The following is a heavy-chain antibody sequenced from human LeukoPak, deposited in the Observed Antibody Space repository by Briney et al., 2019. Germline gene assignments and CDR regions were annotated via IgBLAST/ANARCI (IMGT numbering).Heavy chain of an antibody. J-gene: IGHJ3*02. V-gene: IGHV3-21*01. Sequence: GGSLRLSCAASGFTFSSYSMNWVRQAPGKGLEWVSSISSSSSYIYYADSVKGRFTISRDNAKNSLYLQMNSLRAEDTAVYYCARDSGSYSYDAFDIWGQGTMVTVSS. CDR2: ISSSSSYI. D-gene: IGHD1-26*01. CDR3: ARDSGSYSYDAFDI. CDR1: GFTFSSYS.